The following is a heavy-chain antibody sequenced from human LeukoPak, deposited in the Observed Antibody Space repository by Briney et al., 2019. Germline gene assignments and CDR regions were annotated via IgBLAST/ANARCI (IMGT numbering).Heavy chain of an antibody. CDR3: ARVVGDTGYYFDP. Sequence: GGSLRLSCAASQFIFSSYWMTWVRQAPGKGLEWVANIKPDGSEKYYVDSVEGRFTISRDNAKNSLYLQMNSLRAEDTAVYYCARVVGDTGYYFDPWDQGTLVTVSS. D-gene: IGHD2-21*01. V-gene: IGHV3-7*02. CDR1: QFIFSSYW. CDR2: IKPDGSEK. J-gene: IGHJ4*02.